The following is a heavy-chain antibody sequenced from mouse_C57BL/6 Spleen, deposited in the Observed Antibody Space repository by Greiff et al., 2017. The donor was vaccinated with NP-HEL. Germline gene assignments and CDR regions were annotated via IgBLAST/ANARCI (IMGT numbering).Heavy chain of an antibody. Sequence: EVQLQQSGPELVKPGASVKISCKASGYTFTDYYMNWVKQSHGKSLEWIGDINPNNGGTSYNQKFKGKATLTVDKSSSTAYMELRSLTSEDSAVYYCARDSSGYGAGFAYWGQGTLVTVSA. CDR3: ARDSSGYGAGFAY. CDR2: INPNNGGT. D-gene: IGHD3-2*02. J-gene: IGHJ3*01. CDR1: GYTFTDYY. V-gene: IGHV1-26*01.